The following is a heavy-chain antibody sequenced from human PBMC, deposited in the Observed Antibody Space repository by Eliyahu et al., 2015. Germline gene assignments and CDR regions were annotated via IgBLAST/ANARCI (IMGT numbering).Heavy chain of an antibody. Sequence: QVQLVQSGAEVXKPGASVKVSCXASGYTXXSYYIHWVRQAPGQGLEWLGIINPSAGNTKNAQKFRGRVSMTRDTSTNTVYMELSSLRSDDTAVYYCAGSGDDSDFDYWGQGTLVTVSS. CDR2: INPSAGNT. CDR1: GYTXXSYY. J-gene: IGHJ4*02. D-gene: IGHD2-21*02. V-gene: IGHV1-46*01. CDR3: AGSGDDSDFDY.